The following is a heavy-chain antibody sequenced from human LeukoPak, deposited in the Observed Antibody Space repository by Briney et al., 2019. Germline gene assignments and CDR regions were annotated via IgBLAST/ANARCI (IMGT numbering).Heavy chain of an antibody. D-gene: IGHD3-3*01. CDR3: ANLFGSDDAFDI. V-gene: IGHV1-69*02. CDR1: GGTFSSYT. CDR2: IIPILGIA. Sequence: VASVKVSCKASGGTFSSYTISWVRQAPGQGLEWMGRIIPILGIANYAQKFQGRVTITADKSTSTACMGLSSLRSEDTAVYYCANLFGSDDAFDIWGQGTMVTVSS. J-gene: IGHJ3*02.